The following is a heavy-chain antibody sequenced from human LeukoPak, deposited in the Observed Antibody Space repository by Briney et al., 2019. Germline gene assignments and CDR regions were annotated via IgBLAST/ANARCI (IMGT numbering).Heavy chain of an antibody. CDR1: GYSISSGDYY. CDR3: ASGTLWFGESLGHFDY. J-gene: IGHJ4*02. V-gene: IGHV4-30-4*01. Sequence: PSETLSLTCTVSGYSISSGDYYWSWIRQPPGKGLEWIGYIYYSGSTYYNPSLKSRVTISVDTSKNQFSLKLSSVTAADTAVYYCASGTLWFGESLGHFDYWGQGTLVTVSS. D-gene: IGHD3-10*01. CDR2: IYYSGST.